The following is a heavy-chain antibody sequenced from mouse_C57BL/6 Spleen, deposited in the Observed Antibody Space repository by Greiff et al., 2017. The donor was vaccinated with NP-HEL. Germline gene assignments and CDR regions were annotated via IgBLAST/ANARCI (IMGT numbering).Heavy chain of an antibody. D-gene: IGHD1-1*01. CDR3: ARGDYSAWFAY. V-gene: IGHV1-69*01. J-gene: IGHJ3*01. Sequence: VHLPPPLPYLFIPGASVKLSCKASGYTFTSYWMHWVKQRPGQGLEWIGEIDPSDSYTNYNQKFKGKSTLTVDKSSSTAYMQLSSLTSEDSAVYYCARGDYSAWFAYWGQGTLVTVSA. CDR1: GYTFTSYW. CDR2: IDPSDSYT.